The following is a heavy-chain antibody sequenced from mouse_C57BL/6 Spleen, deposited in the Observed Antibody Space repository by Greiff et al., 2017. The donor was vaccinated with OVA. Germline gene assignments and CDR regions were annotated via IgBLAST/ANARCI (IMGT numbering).Heavy chain of an antibody. J-gene: IGHJ3*01. CDR2: IYPGDGDT. CDR1: GYAFSSSW. Sequence: QVQLQQSGPELVKPGASVKISCKASGYAFSSSWMNWVKQRPGKGLEWIGRIYPGDGDTKYNGKFKGKATLTADKTSRTAYMKLSSLTSEDSAVYFCARGYGYDSAWFAYWGQGILVTVSA. V-gene: IGHV1-82*01. CDR3: ARGYGYDSAWFAY. D-gene: IGHD2-2*01.